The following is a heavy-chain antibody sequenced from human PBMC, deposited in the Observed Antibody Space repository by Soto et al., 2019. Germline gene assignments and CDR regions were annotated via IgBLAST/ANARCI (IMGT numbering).Heavy chain of an antibody. CDR2: INHSGST. CDR1: GGSFSGYY. CDR3: ASRYSGYSYDY. D-gene: IGHD1-26*01. V-gene: IGHV4-34*01. J-gene: IGHJ4*02. Sequence: SXTLSLTCAVYGGSFSGYYGSWIRQPPVKGLEWIGEINHSGSTNYNPSLKSRVTISVDTSKNQFSLKLSSVTASDTAVYYCASRYSGYSYDYWGQGTLVTVSS.